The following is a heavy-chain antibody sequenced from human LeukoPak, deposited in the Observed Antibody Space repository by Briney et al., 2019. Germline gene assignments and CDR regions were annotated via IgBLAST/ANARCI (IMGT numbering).Heavy chain of an antibody. D-gene: IGHD4-17*01. V-gene: IGHV3-48*03. CDR2: ISSSGSTI. J-gene: IGHJ2*01. CDR3: ARRVTTGSYFDL. Sequence: GGSLRLSCTASGFTFSSYEMDWVRQAPGKGLEWVSYISSSGSTIYYADSVKGRFTISRDNVKNTLYLQMNSLRAEDTAVYYCARRVTTGSYFDLWGRGTLVTVSS. CDR1: GFTFSSYE.